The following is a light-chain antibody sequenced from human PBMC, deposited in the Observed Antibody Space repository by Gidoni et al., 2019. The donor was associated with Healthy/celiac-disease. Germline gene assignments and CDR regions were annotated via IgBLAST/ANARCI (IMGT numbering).Light chain of an antibody. CDR2: AAS. J-gene: IGKJ1*01. CDR1: QSISSY. Sequence: DIQMIQSPSSLSAPVGDRVTITCRASQSISSYLNWNQQKPGNAPKLMIYAASSLQSGVPSGFSGSGSGTDFTLTISSLQPEDFATYYCQQSYSTPRTFSQGTKVEIK. V-gene: IGKV1-39*01. CDR3: QQSYSTPRT.